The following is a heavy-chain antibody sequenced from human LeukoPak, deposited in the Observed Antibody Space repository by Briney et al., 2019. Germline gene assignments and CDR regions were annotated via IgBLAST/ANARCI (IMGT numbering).Heavy chain of an antibody. Sequence: GGSLRLSCVASGFTFSSYAMTWVRQAPGKGLEWVSGISGSSGRTYYADSVKGRFTISRDNSKNTLYLQMNCLRAEDTAVYYCAKESSLNHWGQGTLVTVSS. J-gene: IGHJ4*02. D-gene: IGHD2-8*01. CDR3: AKESSLNH. CDR1: GFTFSSYA. CDR2: ISGSSGRT. V-gene: IGHV3-23*01.